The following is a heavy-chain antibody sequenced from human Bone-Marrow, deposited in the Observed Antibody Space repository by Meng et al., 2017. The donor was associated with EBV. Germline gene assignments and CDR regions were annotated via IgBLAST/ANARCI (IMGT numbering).Heavy chain of an antibody. V-gene: IGHV3-23*01. CDR2: ISGSGGST. Sequence: VQLLESXXGLVQCGGXLRRSCAVSGFTFSSYAMSWVRQAPGKGLEWVSAISGSGGSTYYADSVKGRFTISRDNSKNTLYLQMNSLRAEDTAVYYCAKGRRIVVVTATLDYWGQGTLVNVSS. CDR3: AKGRRIVVVTATLDY. D-gene: IGHD2-21*02. J-gene: IGHJ4*02. CDR1: GFTFSSYA.